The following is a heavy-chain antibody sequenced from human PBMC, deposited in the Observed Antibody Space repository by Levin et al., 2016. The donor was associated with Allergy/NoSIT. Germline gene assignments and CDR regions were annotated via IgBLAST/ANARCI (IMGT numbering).Heavy chain of an antibody. Sequence: VRQAPGKGLEWVAVISYDGSNKYYADSVKGRFTISRDNSKNTLYLQMNSLRAEDTAVYYCARDSVDFWSGYHPGAFDIWGQGTMVTVSS. J-gene: IGHJ3*02. CDR2: ISYDGSNK. V-gene: IGHV3-30-3*01. D-gene: IGHD3-3*01. CDR3: ARDSVDFWSGYHPGAFDI.